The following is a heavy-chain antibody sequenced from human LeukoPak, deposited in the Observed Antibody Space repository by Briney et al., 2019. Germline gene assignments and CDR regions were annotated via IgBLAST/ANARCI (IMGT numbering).Heavy chain of an antibody. Sequence: GASVKVSCKASGYTFTSYDINWVRQATGQGLEWMGGIIPIFGTANYAQKFQGRVTITADKSTSTAYMELSSLRSEDTAVYYCARMGITMDPTSWFDPWGQGTLVTVSS. CDR3: ARMGITMDPTSWFDP. CDR2: IIPIFGTA. D-gene: IGHD3-10*01. J-gene: IGHJ5*02. CDR1: GYTFTSYD. V-gene: IGHV1-69*06.